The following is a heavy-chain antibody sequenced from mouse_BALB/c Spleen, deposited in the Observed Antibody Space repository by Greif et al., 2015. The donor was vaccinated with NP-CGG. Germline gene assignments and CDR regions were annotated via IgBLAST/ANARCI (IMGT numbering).Heavy chain of an antibody. D-gene: IGHD1-1*01. Sequence: VQLQQSGPELMKPGASVKISCKASGYSFASYYMHWVRQSHGKSLEWIGYIDPFNGGTSYNQKFKGKATLTVDKSSSTAYMHLSSLTSEDSAVYYCARGGTTVVVDYYAMDYWGQGTSVTVSS. V-gene: IGHV1S135*01. CDR1: GYSFASYY. CDR2: IDPFNGGT. J-gene: IGHJ4*01. CDR3: ARGGTTVVVDYYAMDY.